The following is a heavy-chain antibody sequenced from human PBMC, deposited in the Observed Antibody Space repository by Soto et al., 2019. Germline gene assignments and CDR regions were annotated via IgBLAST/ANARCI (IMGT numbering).Heavy chain of an antibody. CDR2: IYYSGST. V-gene: IGHV4-39*01. D-gene: IGHD6-13*01. CDR3: ARQGRGSWYFDY. J-gene: IGHJ4*02. Sequence: SETLSLTCTVSGGSISSSSYYWGWIRQPPGKGLEWIGSIYYSGSTYYNPSLKSRVTISVDTSKNQFSLKLSSVTAADTAVYYCARQGRGSWYFDYWGQGTLVTVSS. CDR1: GGSISSSSYY.